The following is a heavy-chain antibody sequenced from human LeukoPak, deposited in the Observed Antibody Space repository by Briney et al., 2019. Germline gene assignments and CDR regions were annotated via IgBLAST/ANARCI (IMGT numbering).Heavy chain of an antibody. J-gene: IGHJ4*02. V-gene: IGHV3-72*01. CDR1: GFTFSTYS. CDR3: VRGVY. CDR2: TGSKAKSFTT. Sequence: GGSLRLSCAPSGFTFSTYSMNWVRQAPGQGLEWVGRTGSKAKSFTTEYAASVRGRFTISRDDSKNSLYLQMHSLKTEDTAVYYCVRGVYWGQGTLSPSPQ.